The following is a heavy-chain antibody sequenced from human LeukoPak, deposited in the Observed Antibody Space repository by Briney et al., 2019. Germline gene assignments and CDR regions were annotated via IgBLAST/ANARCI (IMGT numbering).Heavy chain of an antibody. CDR1: GFTFSSYG. V-gene: IGHV3-33*01. CDR2: IWYDGSNK. J-gene: IGHJ4*02. CDR3: ASGSGYHVPYYFDY. Sequence: PGRSLRLSCAASGFTFSSYGMHWVRQAPGKGLEWVAVIWYDGSNKYYADSVKGRFTISRDNSKNTLYLQMNSLRAEDTAVYYCASGSGYHVPYYFDYWGQGTLVTVSS. D-gene: IGHD6-19*01.